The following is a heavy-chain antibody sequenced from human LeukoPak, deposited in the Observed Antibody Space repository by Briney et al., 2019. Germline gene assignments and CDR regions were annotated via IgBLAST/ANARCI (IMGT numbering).Heavy chain of an antibody. V-gene: IGHV3-49*04. J-gene: IGHJ4*02. CDR1: GFTFGDYA. D-gene: IGHD6-19*01. CDR2: IRSKAYGGTT. CDR3: TRVVAGLHLSYYFDY. Sequence: GGALRLSCTASGFTFGDYAMSWVRQAPGKGLEWVGFIRSKAYGGTTEYAASVKGRFTISRDDPKSIAYLQMNSLKTEDTAVYYCTRVVAGLHLSYYFDYWGQGTLVTVSS.